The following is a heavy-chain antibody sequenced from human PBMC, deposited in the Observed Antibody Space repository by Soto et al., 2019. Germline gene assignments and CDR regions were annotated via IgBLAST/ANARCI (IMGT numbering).Heavy chain of an antibody. D-gene: IGHD6-19*01. CDR2: IKPNRGGT. V-gene: IGHV1-2*02. CDR1: GYTFSGLY. J-gene: IGHJ4*02. CDR3: ANATVTGTAGLDF. Sequence: GASVKVSCKASGYTFSGLYMHWVRQAPGQGIEWMGWIKPNRGGTKPAEKFQGRVTMTRDTSNSTAYIELSRLTSDSTAVYYCANATVTGTAGLDFWGQGTQVTVSS.